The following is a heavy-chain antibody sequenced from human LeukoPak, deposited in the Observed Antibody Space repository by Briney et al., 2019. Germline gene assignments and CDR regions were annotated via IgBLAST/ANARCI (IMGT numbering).Heavy chain of an antibody. D-gene: IGHD3-22*01. CDR3: AREDDSDYYDSSGYPDY. J-gene: IGHJ4*02. Sequence: GGSLRLSCEVSGFTVSSNYMTWVRQAPGKGLEWVAVISYDGSNKYYADSVKGRFTISRDNSKNTLYLQMNSLRAEDTAVYYCAREDDSDYYDSSGYPDYWGQGTLVTVSS. CDR2: ISYDGSNK. V-gene: IGHV3-30-3*01. CDR1: GFTVSSNY.